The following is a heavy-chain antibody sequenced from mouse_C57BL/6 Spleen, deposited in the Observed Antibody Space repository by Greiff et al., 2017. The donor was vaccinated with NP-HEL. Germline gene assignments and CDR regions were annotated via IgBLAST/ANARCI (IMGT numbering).Heavy chain of an antibody. J-gene: IGHJ2*01. D-gene: IGHD2-1*01. V-gene: IGHV14-2*01. CDR3: ARCSCYYGIYVGYFDY. CDR2: IDPEDGET. CDR1: GFNIKDYY. Sequence: EVQLQQSGAELVKPGASVKLSCTASGFNIKDYYMHWVKQRTEQGLEWIGRIDPEDGETKYAPKFQGKATRTAGTSSNPANLQRRSLTSEDTAVYSCARCSCYYGIYVGYFDYWGQGTTLTVSS.